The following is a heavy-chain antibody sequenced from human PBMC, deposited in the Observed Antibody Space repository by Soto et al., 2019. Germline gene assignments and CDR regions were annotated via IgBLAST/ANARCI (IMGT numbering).Heavy chain of an antibody. CDR2: IYPGDSDT. CDR1: GYSFTNYW. V-gene: IGHV5-51*01. CDR3: ARRSGSYPYYYALDV. Sequence: GESLKISCKGSGYSFTNYWIGWVRQMPGKGLEWTGIIYPGDSDTRYSPSFQGQVTISADKSSSTVYLQWSSLKASDTAMYYCARRSGSYPYYYALDVWGQGTTVTVSS. J-gene: IGHJ6*02. D-gene: IGHD1-26*01.